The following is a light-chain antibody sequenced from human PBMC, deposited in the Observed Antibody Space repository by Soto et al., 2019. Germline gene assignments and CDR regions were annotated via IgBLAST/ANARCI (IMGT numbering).Light chain of an antibody. CDR2: EGS. CDR3: CSSAGSNTYV. Sequence: QSALTQPASVSGSPGQSITISCTGTSSDVGSYNLVSWYQQHPDKAPKLMISEGSKRPSGVSNRFSCSKSGNTASLTISGLQAEDEADYYCCSSAGSNTYVFGTGTKLTVL. CDR1: SSDVGSYNL. J-gene: IGLJ1*01. V-gene: IGLV2-23*01.